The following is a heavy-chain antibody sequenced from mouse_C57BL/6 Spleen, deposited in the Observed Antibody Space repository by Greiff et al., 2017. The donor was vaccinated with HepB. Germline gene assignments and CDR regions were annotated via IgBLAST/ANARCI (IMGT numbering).Heavy chain of an antibody. CDR1: GYTFTDYY. CDR3: ARRGIYYDH. J-gene: IGHJ3*01. D-gene: IGHD1-1*01. V-gene: IGHV1-26*01. Sequence: EVQLQQSGPELVKPGASVKISCKASGYTFTDYYMNWVKQSHGKSLEWIGDINPNNGGTSYKQKFKGKATLTVDKSSSTAYMELRSLTSEDSAVYYCARRGIYYDHWGQGTLVTVSA. CDR2: INPNNGGT.